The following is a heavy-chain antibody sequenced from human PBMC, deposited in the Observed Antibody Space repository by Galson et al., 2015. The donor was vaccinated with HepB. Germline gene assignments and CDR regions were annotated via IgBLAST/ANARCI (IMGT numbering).Heavy chain of an antibody. CDR3: ARVISYGGNPWYFDL. V-gene: IGHV5-51*01. CDR2: IYPGDYDT. CDR1: GYSFTSYW. D-gene: IGHD4-23*01. Sequence: QSGAEVKKPGESLKISCKGSGYSFTSYWIGWVRQMPGKGLEWMGIIYPGDYDTRYSPSFQGHVTISTDKSISTAYLQWISLKASDTAMYYCARVISYGGNPWYFDLWGRGTLVTVSS. J-gene: IGHJ2*01.